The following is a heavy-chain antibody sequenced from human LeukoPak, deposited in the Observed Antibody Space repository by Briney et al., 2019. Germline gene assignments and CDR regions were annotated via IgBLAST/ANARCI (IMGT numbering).Heavy chain of an antibody. CDR1: GGSISNYY. Sequence: SETLSLTCTVSGGSISNYYWSWIRQSPGGGLEWIGYIYYSGTTNYNPSLKSRVTISVDTSKNQFSLQLRSVTAADTAVYYCAREDPQTTVPEGMDVWGQGTTVTVSS. CDR3: AREDPQTTVPEGMDV. CDR2: IYYSGTT. D-gene: IGHD4-17*01. J-gene: IGHJ6*02. V-gene: IGHV4-59*01.